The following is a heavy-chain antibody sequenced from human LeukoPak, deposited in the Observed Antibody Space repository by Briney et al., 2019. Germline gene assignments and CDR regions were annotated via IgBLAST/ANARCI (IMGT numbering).Heavy chain of an antibody. V-gene: IGHV6-1*01. CDR2: TYYRSKWYY. D-gene: IGHD2-2*01. CDR1: GDSVSRNNIA. Sequence: SQTLSLTCDISGDSVSRNNIAWNWIRQSPSRGLEWLGRTYYRSKWYYEYADSVKSRLTISPDTSKNQLSLHLKSVTPEDTAVYYCARGRDVVVVPAADFDYWGQGILVTVSS. CDR3: ARGRDVVVVPAADFDY. J-gene: IGHJ4*02.